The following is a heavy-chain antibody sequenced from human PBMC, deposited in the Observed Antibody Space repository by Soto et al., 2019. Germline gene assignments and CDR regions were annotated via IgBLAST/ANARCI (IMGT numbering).Heavy chain of an antibody. V-gene: IGHV3-7*01. CDR1: GFSFSSHW. CDR2: IKEDGSEK. J-gene: IGHJ4*02. D-gene: IGHD2-21*02. CDR3: VRVRTLGGLRGLDY. Sequence: GGSLRLSCAASGFSFSSHWMSWVRRAPGRGPEWVANIKEDGSEKNYVDSVKGRFTISRDNAKNSVYLELNSLRAEDTAVYYCVRVRTLGGLRGLDYWGQGTLVTVSS.